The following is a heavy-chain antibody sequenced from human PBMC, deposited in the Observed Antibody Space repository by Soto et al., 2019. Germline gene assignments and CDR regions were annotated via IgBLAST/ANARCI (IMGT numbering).Heavy chain of an antibody. D-gene: IGHD3-3*01. J-gene: IGHJ4*02. CDR1: GFMFSRYA. CDR3: VRLRSGAVPDSFGY. Sequence: QVQLVESGGRVVQSGGSLRLSCAASGFMFSRYAIHWVRQAPGKGLEWVAVISKDGSVKYYIDSVRGRFTISRDKSKNTVYLEMNNMRDDDTAVFYCVRLRSGAVPDSFGYWGQGTLVTVSS. CDR2: ISKDGSVK. V-gene: IGHV3-30-3*01.